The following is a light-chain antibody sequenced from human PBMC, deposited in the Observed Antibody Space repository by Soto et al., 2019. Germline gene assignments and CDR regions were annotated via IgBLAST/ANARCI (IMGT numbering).Light chain of an antibody. J-gene: IGKJ5*01. CDR3: QQYFRTPLT. CDR2: WAS. V-gene: IGKV4-1*01. CDR1: QSVLYSSNNKNY. Sequence: DIVVTQSSDSLAVSLGERATINCKSSQSVLYSSNNKNYLAWYQQKPRQPPKLLIYWASTRESGVPDRFSGSGSGTDFTLTISSLQAEDVAVYYCQQYFRTPLTFGQGTRLEI.